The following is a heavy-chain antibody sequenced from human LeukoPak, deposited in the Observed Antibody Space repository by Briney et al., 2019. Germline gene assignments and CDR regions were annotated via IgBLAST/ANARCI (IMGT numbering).Heavy chain of an antibody. CDR2: ISWNSGSI. J-gene: IGHJ6*02. CDR3: AKDKGGRDSYFYYYYGMDV. D-gene: IGHD3-16*01. CDR1: GFTFDDYA. V-gene: IGHV3-9*01. Sequence: PGRSLRLSCAASGFTFDDYAMHWVRQAPGKGLEWVSGISWNSGSIGYADSVKGRFTISRDNAKNSLYLQMNSLRAEDTALYYCAKDKGGRDSYFYYYYGMDVWGQGTTVTVSS.